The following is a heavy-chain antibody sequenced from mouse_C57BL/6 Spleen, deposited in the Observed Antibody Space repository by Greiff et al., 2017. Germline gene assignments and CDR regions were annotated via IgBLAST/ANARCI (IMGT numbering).Heavy chain of an antibody. J-gene: IGHJ4*01. CDR3: SREESSNYAVDY. CDR2: INPNYGTT. D-gene: IGHD1-3*01. Sequence: EVHLVESGPELVKPGASVKISCKASGYSFTDYNINWVKQSNGQSLEWIGVINPNYGTTSYNQKFKGQATLTSDTSSSTAYMQLSSLQSEDSEVYASSREESSNYAVDYWGQGTTVTVSS. CDR1: GYSFTDYN. V-gene: IGHV1-39*01.